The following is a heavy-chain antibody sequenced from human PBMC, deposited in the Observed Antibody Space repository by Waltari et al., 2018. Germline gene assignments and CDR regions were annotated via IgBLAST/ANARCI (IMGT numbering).Heavy chain of an antibody. CDR3: ARRTNYYDSSGYSNWYFDL. CDR1: GYSFTNYW. D-gene: IGHD3-22*01. Sequence: EVQLVQSGAEIKKPGESLKISCKGSGYSFTNYWIGWVRQMPGKGLEWMGIIYPGDSETRYSPSFQGQVTISADKSIDTAYLQWSSLKASDTAMYYCARRTNYYDSSGYSNWYFDLWGRGTLVTVSS. V-gene: IGHV5-51*01. CDR2: IYPGDSET. J-gene: IGHJ2*01.